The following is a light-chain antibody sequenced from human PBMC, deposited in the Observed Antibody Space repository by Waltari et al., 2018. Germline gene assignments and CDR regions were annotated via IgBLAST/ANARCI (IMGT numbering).Light chain of an antibody. V-gene: IGKV1-39*01. CDR2: SAS. J-gene: IGKJ3*01. Sequence: MTLSPSSLSASIGGRVNITCRASHNIDTYISSYRQRPGKAPDLLISSASTLQSGDPARVSGSGSGTDFAFSIDTLQPEDVATYFCQQSYSRPLFTFGPGTKVYL. CDR1: HNIDTY. CDR3: QQSYSRPLFT.